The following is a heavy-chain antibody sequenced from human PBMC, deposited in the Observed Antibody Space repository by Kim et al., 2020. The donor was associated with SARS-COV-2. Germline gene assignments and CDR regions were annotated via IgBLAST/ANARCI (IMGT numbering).Heavy chain of an antibody. CDR2: IYYSGST. CDR3: ARDNEVKWEPVPYYFDY. Sequence: SETLSLTCTVSGGSISSSSYYWGWIRQPPGKGLEWIGSIYYSGSTYYNPSLKSRVTISVDTSKNQFSLKLSSVTAADTAVYYCARDNEVKWEPVPYYFDYWGQGTLVTVSS. V-gene: IGHV4-39*07. J-gene: IGHJ4*02. CDR1: GGSISSSSYY. D-gene: IGHD1-26*01.